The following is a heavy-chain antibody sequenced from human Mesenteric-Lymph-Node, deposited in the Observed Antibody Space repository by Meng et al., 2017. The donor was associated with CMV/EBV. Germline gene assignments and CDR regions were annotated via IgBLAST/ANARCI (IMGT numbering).Heavy chain of an antibody. V-gene: IGHV4-34*01. CDR1: GGSFSAYY. J-gene: IGHJ4*02. CDR2: INHSGDT. CDR3: ASRNWDYGFDW. D-gene: IGHD1-7*01. Sequence: GSLRLSCAVYGGSFSAYYWSWIRQPPGEGLEWIGEINHSGDTTHNPSLTGRVTMSVDTSKNQFSLNVNSVTAADTAVYYCASRNWDYGFDWWGQGTLVTVSS.